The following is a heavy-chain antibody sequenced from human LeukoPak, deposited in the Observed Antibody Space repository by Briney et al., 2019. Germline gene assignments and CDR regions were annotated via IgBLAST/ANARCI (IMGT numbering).Heavy chain of an antibody. D-gene: IGHD2-2*01. CDR3: TKDWGTTGPYDY. J-gene: IGHJ4*02. Sequence: PGGSLRLSCAASGFTFSTFSMNWVRQAPGKGLEWVSSISKGSGYIYYADSVKGRFTLSRDNAKNSLYLQMNSLRAEDTAIYYCTKDWGTTGPYDYWGQGTPVTVSS. V-gene: IGHV3-21*01. CDR2: ISKGSGYI. CDR1: GFTFSTFS.